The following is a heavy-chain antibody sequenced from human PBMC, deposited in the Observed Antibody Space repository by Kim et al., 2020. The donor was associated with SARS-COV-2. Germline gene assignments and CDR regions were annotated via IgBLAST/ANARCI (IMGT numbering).Heavy chain of an antibody. J-gene: IGHJ6*02. V-gene: IGHV3-30*01. Sequence: KGRFTISRDNSKNTLYLQMNSLRAEDAAVYYCARDHYDASRGYYYYGMDVWGQGTTVTVSS. D-gene: IGHD3-3*01. CDR3: ARDHYDASRGYYYYGMDV.